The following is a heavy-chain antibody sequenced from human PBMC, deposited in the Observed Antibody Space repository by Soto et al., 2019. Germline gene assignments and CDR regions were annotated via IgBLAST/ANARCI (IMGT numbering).Heavy chain of an antibody. D-gene: IGHD2-15*01. CDR3: ARVGGCGSSYSDHYFGY. CDR2: ISAYNGNP. J-gene: IGHJ4*02. Sequence: QVPLVQSGAEGKKPGASVKVSCKASGYTFTSYGISWVRQAPGQGLEWMGWISAYNGNPNYAQTLQGTVTMTTDTSASTAYMELRSQSSDDTAVYYCARVGGCGSSYSDHYFGYCGEGTLVTVSS. CDR1: GYTFTSYG. V-gene: IGHV1-18*01.